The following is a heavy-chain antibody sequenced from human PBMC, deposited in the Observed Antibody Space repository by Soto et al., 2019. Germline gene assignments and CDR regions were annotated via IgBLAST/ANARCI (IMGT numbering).Heavy chain of an antibody. D-gene: IGHD3-16*01. CDR1: GFSVSSNY. V-gene: IGHV3-53*01. CDR2: IYSDGNT. CDR3: ARVPLFGYGMDV. J-gene: IGHJ6*02. Sequence: PGGSLRLSCAASGFSVSSNYMTWVRQAPGKGLEWVSVIYSDGNTDYADFVKGRFIISSDSSKNTLYLQMNSLRAEDTAVYYCARVPLFGYGMDVWGQGTTVTVSS.